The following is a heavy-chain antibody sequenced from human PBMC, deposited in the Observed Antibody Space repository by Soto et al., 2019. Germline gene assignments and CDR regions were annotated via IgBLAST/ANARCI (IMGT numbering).Heavy chain of an antibody. J-gene: IGHJ6*02. CDR2: IWYDGSNK. D-gene: IGHD2-2*01. CDR1: GFTFSSYG. Sequence: HPGGSLRLSCAASGFTFSSYGMHWVRQAPGKGLEWVAVIWYDGSNKYYADSVKGRFTISRDNSKNTLYLQMNSLRAEDTAVYYCARARCSSTSCYSSYYYYGMDVWGQGTTVTVSS. V-gene: IGHV3-33*01. CDR3: ARARCSSTSCYSSYYYYGMDV.